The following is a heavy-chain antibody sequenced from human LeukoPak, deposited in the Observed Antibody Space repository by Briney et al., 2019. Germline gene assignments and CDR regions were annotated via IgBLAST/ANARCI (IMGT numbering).Heavy chain of an antibody. CDR1: GFTFSSYA. J-gene: IGHJ6*04. CDR2: ISGSGGST. Sequence: GGSLRLSCAASGFTFSSYAMSWVRQAPGKGLEWVSAISGSGGSTYYADSVKGRFTISRDNSKNTLYLQMNSLRAEATAVYYCAKGGARPNITMVRGAKDYYYGMDVWGKGTTVTVSS. CDR3: AKGGARPNITMVRGAKDYYYGMDV. V-gene: IGHV3-23*01. D-gene: IGHD3-10*01.